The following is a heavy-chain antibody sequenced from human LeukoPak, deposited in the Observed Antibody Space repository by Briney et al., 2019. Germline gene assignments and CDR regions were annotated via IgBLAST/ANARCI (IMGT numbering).Heavy chain of an antibody. CDR1: GFTFSSYW. Sequence: PGGSLRLSCAASGFTFSSYWMSWVRQAPGKGLEWVANIKQDGSEKYYVDSVKGRFAISRDNAKNSLYLQMNSLRAEDTAVYYCARDGDGYNYPYWGQGTLVTVSS. D-gene: IGHD5-24*01. CDR3: ARDGDGYNYPY. V-gene: IGHV3-7*01. CDR2: IKQDGSEK. J-gene: IGHJ4*02.